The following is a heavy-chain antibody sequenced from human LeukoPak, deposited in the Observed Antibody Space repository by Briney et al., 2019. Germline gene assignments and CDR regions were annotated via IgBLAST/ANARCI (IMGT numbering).Heavy chain of an antibody. V-gene: IGHV3-30-3*01. CDR2: ISYDGSNK. D-gene: IGHD6-19*01. CDR1: GFTFSSYA. CDR3: ARHQGGWQWYYFDY. Sequence: PGGSLRLSCAASGFTFSSYAMHWVRQAPGKGLEWVAVISYDGSNKYYADSVKGRFTISRDNSKNTLYLQMNSLRAEDTAVYYCARHQGGWQWYYFDYWGQGTLVTVSS. J-gene: IGHJ4*02.